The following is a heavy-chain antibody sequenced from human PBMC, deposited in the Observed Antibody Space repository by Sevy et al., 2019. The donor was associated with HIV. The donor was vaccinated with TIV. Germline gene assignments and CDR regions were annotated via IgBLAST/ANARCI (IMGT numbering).Heavy chain of an antibody. CDR1: GFTFSYAW. J-gene: IGHJ6*02. Sequence: GGSLRLSCAASGFTFSYAWMSWVRQAPGKGLEWIGRIKAKADVGTIEYAAPVKGRFTISRDDSKNTLYLQMNSLKTEDTAVYYCNTDPIILLLVTNGLDVWGQGTTVTVSS. V-gene: IGHV3-15*01. CDR2: IKAKADVGTI. D-gene: IGHD2-8*02. CDR3: NTDPIILLLVTNGLDV.